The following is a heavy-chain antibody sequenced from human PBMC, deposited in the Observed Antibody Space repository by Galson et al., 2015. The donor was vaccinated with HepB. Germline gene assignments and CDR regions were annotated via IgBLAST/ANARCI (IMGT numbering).Heavy chain of an antibody. CDR2: ISSSSSYT. CDR3: ARPRLRGAPYYYYYGMDV. CDR1: GFTFSDYY. Sequence: SLRLSCAASGFTFSDYYMSWIRQAPGRGLEWVSYISSSSSYTNYADSVKGRFTISRDNAKNSLYLQMNSLRAEDTAVYYCARPRLRGAPYYYYYGMDVWGQGTTVTVSS. V-gene: IGHV3-11*06. D-gene: IGHD4-17*01. J-gene: IGHJ6*02.